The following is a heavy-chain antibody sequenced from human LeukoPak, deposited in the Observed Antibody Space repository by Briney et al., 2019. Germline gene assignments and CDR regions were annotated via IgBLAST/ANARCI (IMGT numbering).Heavy chain of an antibody. V-gene: IGHV1-69*05. CDR3: ARAMATMYYFDY. Sequence: ASVKVSRKASGGTFSSYAISWVRQAPGRGLEWMGGIIPIFGTANYAQKFQGRVTITTDESTSTAYMELSSLRSEDTAVYYCARAMATMYYFDYWGQGTLVTVSS. CDR2: IIPIFGTA. J-gene: IGHJ4*02. CDR1: GGTFSSYA. D-gene: IGHD5-24*01.